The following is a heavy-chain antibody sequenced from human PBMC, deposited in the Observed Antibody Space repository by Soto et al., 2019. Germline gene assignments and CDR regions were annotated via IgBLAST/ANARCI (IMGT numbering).Heavy chain of an antibody. CDR3: VRDGVGATAFFGFFDY. D-gene: IGHD1-26*01. Sequence: GGSLRLSCAASGFTFSSYAMHWVRQAPGKGLEWVAVISYDGSKKYYADSVKGRFTISRDNSKNTLYLQMNSLRAEDTAVYYCVRDGVGATAFFGFFDYWGQGTLVTVSS. J-gene: IGHJ4*02. CDR2: ISYDGSKK. CDR1: GFTFSSYA. V-gene: IGHV3-30-3*01.